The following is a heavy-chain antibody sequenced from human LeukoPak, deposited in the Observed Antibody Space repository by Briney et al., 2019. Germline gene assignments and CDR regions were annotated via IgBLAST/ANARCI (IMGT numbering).Heavy chain of an antibody. J-gene: IGHJ4*02. D-gene: IGHD3-10*01. Sequence: SQTLSLTCAISGDSVSSNSAAWNWIRQSPSRGLEWLGRTKYRSKWYNDYAVSVKSRITINPDTSKNQFSLQLNSVTPEDTAVYYCASSGVHYHGSGNYYSFDYWGQGTLATVSS. V-gene: IGHV6-1*01. CDR2: TKYRSKWYN. CDR1: GDSVSSNSAA. CDR3: ASSGVHYHGSGNYYSFDY.